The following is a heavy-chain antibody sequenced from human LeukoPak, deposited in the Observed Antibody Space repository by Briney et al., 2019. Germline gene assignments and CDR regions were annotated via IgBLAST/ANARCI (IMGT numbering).Heavy chain of an antibody. D-gene: IGHD1-20*01. CDR1: GYSFTSYW. Sequence: GESLQISCKGSGYSFTSYWIGWVRQMPGKGLEWMGIIYPGDSDTRYSPSFQGQVTISADKSISTAYLQWSSLKASDTAMYYCVRQSFITGSADDPWGQGTLVTVSS. CDR2: IYPGDSDT. J-gene: IGHJ5*02. CDR3: VRQSFITGSADDP. V-gene: IGHV5-51*01.